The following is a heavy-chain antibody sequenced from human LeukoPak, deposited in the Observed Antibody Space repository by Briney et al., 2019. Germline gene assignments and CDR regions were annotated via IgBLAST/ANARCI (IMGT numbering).Heavy chain of an antibody. CDR1: GFTFSSYG. CDR3: AKEKEVVPAASNDY. V-gene: IGHV3-30*02. CDR2: IRYDGSNK. J-gene: IGHJ4*02. Sequence: PGGSLRLSCAASGFTFSSYGMHWVRQAPGKGLEWVALIRYDGSNKYYADSVKGRFTISRDNSKNTLYLQMNSLRAEDTAVYYCAKEKEVVPAASNDYWGQGTLVTVSS. D-gene: IGHD2-2*01.